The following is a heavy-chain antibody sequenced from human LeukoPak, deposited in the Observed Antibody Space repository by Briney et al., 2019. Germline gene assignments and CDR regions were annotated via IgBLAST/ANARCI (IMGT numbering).Heavy chain of an antibody. J-gene: IGHJ2*01. CDR3: ARDTPNYDSSGYYYWYFDL. CDR2: MIPILGIA. V-gene: IGHV1-69*04. CDR1: GATFCSYA. D-gene: IGHD3-22*01. Sequence: SEKLSCTASGATFCSYAISRVRQAPGHRLGWRGRMIPILGIANYELKFQGRVTITADKSTSTAYMELSSLRSEDTAVYYCARDTPNYDSSGYYYWYFDLWGRGTLVTVSS.